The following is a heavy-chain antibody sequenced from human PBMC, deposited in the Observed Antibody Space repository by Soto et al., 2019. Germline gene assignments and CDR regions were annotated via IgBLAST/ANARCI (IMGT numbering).Heavy chain of an antibody. Sequence: TGGSLRLCRAASGVTFGGYGGSWIRQAPGKGLEWVSYISSSGSTIYYADSVKGRFTISRDNAKNSLYLQMNSLRAEDTAVYYCARSLLQHDAFDIWGQGTMVTVSS. J-gene: IGHJ3*02. V-gene: IGHV3-11*01. D-gene: IGHD2-15*01. CDR3: ARSLLQHDAFDI. CDR1: GVTFGGYG. CDR2: ISSSGSTI.